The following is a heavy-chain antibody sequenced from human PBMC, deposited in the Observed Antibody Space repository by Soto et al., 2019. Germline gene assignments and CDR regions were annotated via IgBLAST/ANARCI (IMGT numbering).Heavy chain of an antibody. D-gene: IGHD6-6*01. CDR2: IYYSGNT. V-gene: IGHV4-30-4*01. CDR3: ARDAYSSSPPYYYYGMDV. J-gene: IGHJ6*02. CDR1: GGSISSGYYY. Sequence: SETLSLTCSVSGGSISSGYYYWSWIRQPPGKGLEWIGNIYYSGNTYYNPSLKSRLIISIDTSKNQFSLKLNSVTAADTAIYYCARDAYSSSPPYYYYGMDVWGQGTTVTVSS.